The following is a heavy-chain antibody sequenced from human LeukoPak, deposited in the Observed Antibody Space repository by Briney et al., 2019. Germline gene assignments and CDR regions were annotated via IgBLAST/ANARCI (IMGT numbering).Heavy chain of an antibody. Sequence: GLEWVAVISYDGSNKYYVDSVKGRFTISRDNSKNTLYLQMNSLRAEDTAVYYCARDQSPWGQGTLVTVSS. J-gene: IGHJ5*02. CDR2: ISYDGSNK. CDR3: ARDQSP. V-gene: IGHV3-30-3*01.